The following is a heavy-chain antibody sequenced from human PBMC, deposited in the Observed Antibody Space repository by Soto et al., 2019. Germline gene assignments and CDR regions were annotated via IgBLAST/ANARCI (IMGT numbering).Heavy chain of an antibody. V-gene: IGHV4-30-2*01. CDR2: IFRSGNS. D-gene: IGHD3-10*01. CDR3: VRQGFGRLHGLVDV. Sequence: SETLSLTCLVSGVSIDRDIYSWNWIRQPPGKGLEWIGYIFRSGNSYYNPSLKSRVTMSIDRSENRFSLKMTSLTVADTAVYYCVRQGFGRLHGLVDVWGQGTTVTVSS. J-gene: IGHJ6*02. CDR1: GVSIDRDIYS.